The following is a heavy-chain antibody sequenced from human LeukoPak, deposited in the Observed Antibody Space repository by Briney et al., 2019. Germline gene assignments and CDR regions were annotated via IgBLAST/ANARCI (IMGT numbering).Heavy chain of an antibody. CDR2: IWYDGSNK. Sequence: GRSRRLACVVSGFTFRNHCMNWDRQAPGKGREWVACIWYDGSNKDYVDSVKGRITISRDNSKNTLYLEMNSLTVEDTAVYYCAKGRGGSSNWGSDCWGQGTQVTVSS. CDR1: GFTFRNHC. D-gene: IGHD7-27*01. J-gene: IGHJ4*02. CDR3: AKGRGGSSNWGSDC. V-gene: IGHV3-33*06.